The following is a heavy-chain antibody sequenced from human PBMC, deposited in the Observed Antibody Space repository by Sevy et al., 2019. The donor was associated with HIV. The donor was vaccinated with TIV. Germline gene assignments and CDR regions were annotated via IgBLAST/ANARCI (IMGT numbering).Heavy chain of an antibody. CDR2: IRYDGSNK. CDR3: AKDMVAGYDSLELDY. V-gene: IGHV3-30*02. J-gene: IGHJ4*02. CDR1: GFIFSNYW. D-gene: IGHD3-22*01. Sequence: GGSLRLSCEASGFIFSNYWMSWVRQAPGKGLEWVAFIRYDGSNKYYADSVKGRFTISRDNSKNTLYLQMNSLRAEDTAVYYCAKDMVAGYDSLELDYWGQGTLVTVSS.